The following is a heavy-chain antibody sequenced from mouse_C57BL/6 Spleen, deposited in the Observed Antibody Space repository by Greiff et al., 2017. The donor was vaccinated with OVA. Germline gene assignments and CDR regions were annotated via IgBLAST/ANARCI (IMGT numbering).Heavy chain of an antibody. CDR1: GFTFSSYA. CDR2: ISSGGDYI. CDR3: TRDRPNLDLGWFAY. Sequence: EVMLVESGEGLVKPGGSLKLSCAASGFTFSSYAMSWVRQTPEKRLEWVAYISSGGDYIYYADTVQGRFTISRDNARNTLYLQMSSLKSEDTAMYYCTRDRPNLDLGWFAYWGQGTLVTVSA. J-gene: IGHJ3*01. D-gene: IGHD4-1*01. V-gene: IGHV5-9-1*02.